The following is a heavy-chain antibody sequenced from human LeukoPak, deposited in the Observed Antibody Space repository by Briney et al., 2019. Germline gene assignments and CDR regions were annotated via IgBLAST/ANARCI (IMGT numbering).Heavy chain of an antibody. J-gene: IGHJ4*02. CDR3: ARTNWNYVSLDY. CDR2: IDLEDDK. Sequence: SGPTLVNPTQTLTLTCTFSGFSLSTNQMCVSWLRQPPGKALEWLARIDLEDDKHYSTSLKTRLTISKDTSKNQVVLTMTNMDPVDTATYYCARTNWNYVSLDYWGQGTLVTVSS. CDR1: GFSLSTNQMC. V-gene: IGHV2-70*11. D-gene: IGHD1-7*01.